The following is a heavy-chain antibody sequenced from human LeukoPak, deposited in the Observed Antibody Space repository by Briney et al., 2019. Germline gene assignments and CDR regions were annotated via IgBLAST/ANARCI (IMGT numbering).Heavy chain of an antibody. CDR3: ARSIAAVAPDY. V-gene: IGHV3-21*01. Sequence: PGGSLRLSCATSGFTFSSDSMNWVRQAPGKGLEWVSSISSSSSYIYYADSVKGRFTISRDNAKNSLYLQMNSLRAEDTAVYYCARSIAAVAPDYWGQGTLVTVSS. D-gene: IGHD6-13*01. CDR2: ISSSSSYI. J-gene: IGHJ4*02. CDR1: GFTFSSDS.